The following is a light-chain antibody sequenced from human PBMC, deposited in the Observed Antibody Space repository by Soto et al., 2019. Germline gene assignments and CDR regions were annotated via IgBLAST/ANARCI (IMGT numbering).Light chain of an antibody. J-gene: IGLJ2*01. V-gene: IGLV2-11*01. CDR3: CSYAGSYTLV. CDR1: SSDVGGYNY. Sequence: QSVLTQARSVSGYPGQSVTISCTGTSSDVGGYNYVSWYQQHPGKAPKLMIYDVSKRPSGVPDRFSGSKSGNTASLTISGLQAEDEADYYCCSYAGSYTLVFGGGTKVTVL. CDR2: DVS.